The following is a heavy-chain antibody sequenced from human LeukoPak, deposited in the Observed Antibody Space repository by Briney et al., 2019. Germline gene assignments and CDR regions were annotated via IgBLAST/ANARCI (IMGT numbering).Heavy chain of an antibody. J-gene: IGHJ5*02. V-gene: IGHV1-3*01. CDR2: INAGNGNT. Sequence: ASVKVYCKASGYTFTSYAMHWVRQAPGQRLEWMGWINAGNGNTKYSQKFQGRVTITRDTSASTAYMELSSLRSEDTAVYYCARDKNGYCSGGSCWIGNWFDPWGQGTLVTVSS. D-gene: IGHD2-15*01. CDR1: GYTFTSYA. CDR3: ARDKNGYCSGGSCWIGNWFDP.